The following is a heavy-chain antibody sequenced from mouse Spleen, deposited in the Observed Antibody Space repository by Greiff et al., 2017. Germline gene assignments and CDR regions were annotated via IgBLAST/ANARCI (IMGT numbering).Heavy chain of an antibody. CDR3: ARHGYYDYGAWFAY. D-gene: IGHD2-4*01. V-gene: IGHV5-9-3*01. J-gene: IGHJ3*01. Sequence: EVKVVESGGGLVKPGGSLKLSCAASGFTFSSYAMSWVRQTPEKRLEWVATISSGGSYTYYPDSVKGRFTISRDNAKNTLYLQMSSLRSEDTAMYYCARHGYYDYGAWFAYWGQGTLVTVSA. CDR2: ISSGGSYT. CDR1: GFTFSSYA.